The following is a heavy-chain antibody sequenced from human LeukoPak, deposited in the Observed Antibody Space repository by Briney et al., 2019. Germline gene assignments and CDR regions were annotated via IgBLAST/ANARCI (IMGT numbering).Heavy chain of an antibody. Sequence: GGSLRLSCAASGFTFSDTWMSWVRQAPGKGLEWIGRIKSKTDGGATDYAAPVKGRFTISSDDSKNTLFLQMNSLNTDDTAVYYCTTDSYDFRSGYSDYWGQGTLVTVSS. CDR1: GFTFSDTW. CDR2: IKSKTDGGAT. D-gene: IGHD3-3*01. CDR3: TTDSYDFRSGYSDY. V-gene: IGHV3-15*01. J-gene: IGHJ4*02.